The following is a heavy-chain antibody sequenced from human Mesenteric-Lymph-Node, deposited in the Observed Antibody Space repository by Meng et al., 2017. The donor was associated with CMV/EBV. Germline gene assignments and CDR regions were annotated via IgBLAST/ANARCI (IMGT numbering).Heavy chain of an antibody. V-gene: IGHV3-23*01. CDR3: ARDPLQNYYGSGSYYNGFY. J-gene: IGHJ4*02. Sequence: GESLKISCAVSGFTFRSYGMHWVRQAPGKGLEWLSGISGSGGGTYYAESIKGRFTISRDNSKNTIYLQMDNLRAEDTAVYYCARDPLQNYYGSGSYYNGFYWGQGTLVTVSS. CDR1: GFTFRSYG. D-gene: IGHD3-10*01. CDR2: ISGSGGGT.